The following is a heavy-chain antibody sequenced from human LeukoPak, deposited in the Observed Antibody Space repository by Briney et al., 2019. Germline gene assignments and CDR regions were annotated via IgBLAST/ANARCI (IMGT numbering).Heavy chain of an antibody. Sequence: GGSLRLSCAASGFTFSSYGMHWVRQAPGKGLEWVAVISYDGSNKYYADSVKGRFTISRYNSKNTLYLQMNSLRAEDTAVYYCAKDWLLDYWGQGTLVTVSS. CDR3: AKDWLLDY. CDR1: GFTFSSYG. J-gene: IGHJ4*02. D-gene: IGHD3-9*01. V-gene: IGHV3-30*18. CDR2: ISYDGSNK.